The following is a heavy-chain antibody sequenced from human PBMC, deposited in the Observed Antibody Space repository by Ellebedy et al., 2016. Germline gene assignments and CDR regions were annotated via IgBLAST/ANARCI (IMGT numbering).Heavy chain of an antibody. CDR2: ISGSGGST. D-gene: IGHD3-16*01. CDR3: AKVHGTDYTAWFGP. V-gene: IGHV3-23*01. CDR1: GFTFSSYA. Sequence: GESLKISXEASGFTFSSYAMSWVRQAPGKGLEWVSGISGSGGSTHYADSVKGRFTISRDNSKNTLYLQMNSLRAEDTAVYYCAKVHGTDYTAWFGPWGQGTLVTVSS. J-gene: IGHJ5*02.